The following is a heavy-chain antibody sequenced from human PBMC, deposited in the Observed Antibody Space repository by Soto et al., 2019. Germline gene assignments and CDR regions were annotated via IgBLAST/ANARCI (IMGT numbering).Heavy chain of an antibody. J-gene: IGHJ3*02. Sequence: QVQLVQSGAEVKKPGSSVKVSCKASGVTFSSYTISWVRQAPGQGLEWMGRIIPILGIANYAQKFQGRVTIIADKSTSTVYMELSSLRSEDTAVYYCARDREAAADAFDIWGQGTMVTVSS. D-gene: IGHD2-15*01. CDR2: IIPILGIA. CDR1: GVTFSSYT. CDR3: ARDREAAADAFDI. V-gene: IGHV1-69*08.